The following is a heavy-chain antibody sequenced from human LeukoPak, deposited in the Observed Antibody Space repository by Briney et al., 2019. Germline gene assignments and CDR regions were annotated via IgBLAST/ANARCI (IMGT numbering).Heavy chain of an antibody. CDR3: ARGQGPRMGSSWYYFDY. V-gene: IGHV3-48*01. Sequence: GGSLRLSCAASGFTFSSYSMNWVRQAPGKGLEWVSYIRSSTTTIYYADSVKGRFTISRDNAKNSLYLQMNSLRAEDTAVYYCARGQGPRMGSSWYYFDYWGQGTLVTVSS. CDR2: IRSSTTTI. J-gene: IGHJ4*02. D-gene: IGHD6-13*01. CDR1: GFTFSSYS.